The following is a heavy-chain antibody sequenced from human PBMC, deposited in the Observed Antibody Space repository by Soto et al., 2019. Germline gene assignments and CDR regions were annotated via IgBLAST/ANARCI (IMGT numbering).Heavy chain of an antibody. D-gene: IGHD3-16*01. CDR3: ARDPGYSSAYWEHYFDY. CDR2: ISSGGDP. Sequence: GGSLRLSCATSGFSISDKFMSWVRQAPGKGLEWISVISSGGDPSYADSVKGRFTISRDITKNTLFLQMTSLRADDTAVYFCARDPGYSSAYWEHYFDYWGQGTLVTVSS. J-gene: IGHJ4*02. V-gene: IGHV3-53*01. CDR1: GFSISDKF.